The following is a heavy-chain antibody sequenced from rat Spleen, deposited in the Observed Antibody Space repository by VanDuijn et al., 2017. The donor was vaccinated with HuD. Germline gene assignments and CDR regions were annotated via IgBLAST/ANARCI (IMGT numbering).Heavy chain of an antibody. CDR2: ISPSGVT. D-gene: IGHD5-1*01. CDR1: GFTFSDYN. Sequence: EVQLVESGGGLVQPGRSLKLSCAASGFTFSDYNMAWVRQAPKKGLEWVATISPSGVTYYRDSVKGRFTVSRENTERTLYLQMNSLRSEDTATYYCTTGSRYYFDYWGQGVMVTVSS. CDR3: TTGSRYYFDY. V-gene: IGHV5-7*01. J-gene: IGHJ2*01.